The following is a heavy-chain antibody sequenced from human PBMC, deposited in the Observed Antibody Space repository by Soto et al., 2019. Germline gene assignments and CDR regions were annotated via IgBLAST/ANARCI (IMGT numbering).Heavy chain of an antibody. J-gene: IGHJ5*02. CDR2: IIPIFGTA. CDR1: GGTFSSYA. CDR3: ARSEPTMVRGVIISNWFDP. V-gene: IGHV1-69*01. D-gene: IGHD3-10*01. Sequence: QVQLVQSGAEVKKPGSSVKVSCKASGGTFSSYAISWVRQAPGQGLEWMGGIIPIFGTANYAQKFQGRVTITADESTSTAYMELSSLRSEDTAVYYCARSEPTMVRGVIISNWFDPWGQGNLVTVSS.